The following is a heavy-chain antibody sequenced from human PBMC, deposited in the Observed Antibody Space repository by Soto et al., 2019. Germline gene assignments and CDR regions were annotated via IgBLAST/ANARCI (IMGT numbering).Heavy chain of an antibody. V-gene: IGHV1-18*01. CDR2: ISTSKGTT. CDR3: AEKRDLTEVIDV. Sequence: DSVHGSCKGAAYASTSYGNSWMRQATDQELDWMGWISTSKGTTNYERKFQRRVTMTADKSTRQAYVELRSLRSEDTAVYYGAEKRDLTEVIDVWGQGTRVTVSS. J-gene: IGHJ6*02. CDR1: AYASTSYG.